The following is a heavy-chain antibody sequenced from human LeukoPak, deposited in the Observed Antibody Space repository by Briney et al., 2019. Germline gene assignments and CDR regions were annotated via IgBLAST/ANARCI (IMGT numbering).Heavy chain of an antibody. J-gene: IGHJ4*02. D-gene: IGHD4-17*01. CDR2: IWYGGNNK. Sequence: GGSLRLSCAASGFTFSSFGMHWVRQAPGKGLEWVAIIWYGGNNKYYADSVKGRFTISRDNSKNMPYLQMNSLRAEDTAVYYCAKDQGIGDYASTDYWGQGTLVTVSS. CDR1: GFTFSSFG. V-gene: IGHV3-33*06. CDR3: AKDQGIGDYASTDY.